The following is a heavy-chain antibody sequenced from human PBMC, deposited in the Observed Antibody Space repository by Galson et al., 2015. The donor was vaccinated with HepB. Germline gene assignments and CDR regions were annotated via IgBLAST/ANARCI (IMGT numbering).Heavy chain of an antibody. V-gene: IGHV3-15*01. CDR1: GFTFSNAW. D-gene: IGHD5-12*01. Sequence: SLRLSCAASGFTFSNAWMSWVRQAPGKGLEWVGRIKSKTDGGTTDYAAPVKGRFTISRDDSKSIAYLQMNSLKTEDTAVYYCTRASGYDGDGWKSYFDYWGQGTLVTVSS. CDR2: IKSKTDGGTT. J-gene: IGHJ4*02. CDR3: TRASGYDGDGWKSYFDY.